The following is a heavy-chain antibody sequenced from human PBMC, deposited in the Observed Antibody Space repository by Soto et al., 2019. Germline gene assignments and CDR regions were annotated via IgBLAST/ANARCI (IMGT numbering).Heavy chain of an antibody. Sequence: EVQLVESGGGLVQPGGSLRLSCAASGFTFSSYDMHWVRQATGKGLEWVSAIGTAGDTYYPCSVKGRFTISRENAKNSLYLQMNSLRAGDTAVYYCARAQYGSRSPIAPYNFDDWGQGTLVTVSS. CDR1: GFTFSSYD. J-gene: IGHJ4*02. CDR2: IGTAGDT. V-gene: IGHV3-13*01. D-gene: IGHD3-10*01. CDR3: ARAQYGSRSPIAPYNFDD.